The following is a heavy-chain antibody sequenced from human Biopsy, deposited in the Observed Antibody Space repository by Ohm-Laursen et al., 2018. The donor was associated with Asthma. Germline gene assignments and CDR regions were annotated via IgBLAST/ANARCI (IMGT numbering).Heavy chain of an antibody. J-gene: IGHJ3*02. CDR1: GFTFSSYS. Sequence: SLRLSCAASGFTFSSYSMNWVRQAPGKGLEWVSVIYSGGGTYYADSVQGRVTISRDNSKNTLSLQMNSLRAEDTAVYYCARAYGGSFFSGSFDIWGQGTVVTVSS. CDR2: IYSGGGT. CDR3: ARAYGGSFFSGSFDI. D-gene: IGHD4-23*01. V-gene: IGHV3-53*01.